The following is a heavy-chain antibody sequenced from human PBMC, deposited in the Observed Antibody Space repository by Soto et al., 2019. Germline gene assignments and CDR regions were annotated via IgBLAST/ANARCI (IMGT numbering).Heavy chain of an antibody. D-gene: IGHD3-10*01. J-gene: IGHJ2*01. CDR1: GYTFTSYG. CDR3: ARRLRGGEHVWYFDL. CDR2: ISAYNGNT. Sequence: QVQLVQSGAEVKKPGASVKVSCKASGYTFTSYGISWVRQAPGQGLEWMGWISAYNGNTNYAQKLQGRVTMTTDTSTTTAYMELRSLRSDDTAVYYCARRLRGGEHVWYFDLWGRGTLVTVSS. V-gene: IGHV1-18*01.